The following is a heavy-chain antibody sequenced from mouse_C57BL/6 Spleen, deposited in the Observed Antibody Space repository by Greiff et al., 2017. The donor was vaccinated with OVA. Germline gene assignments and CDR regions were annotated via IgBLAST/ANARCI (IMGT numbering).Heavy chain of an antibody. J-gene: IGHJ3*01. Sequence: VQLQQSGPGLVKPSQSLSLTCSVTGYSITSGYYWNWIRQFPGNKLEWVGYISYDGSNNYNPSLKNRISITRDTSKNQFFLKLNSVTTEDTATYYCARGTVAWFAYWGQGTLVTVSA. D-gene: IGHD4-1*01. CDR1: GYSITSGYY. CDR2: ISYDGSN. V-gene: IGHV3-6*01. CDR3: ARGTVAWFAY.